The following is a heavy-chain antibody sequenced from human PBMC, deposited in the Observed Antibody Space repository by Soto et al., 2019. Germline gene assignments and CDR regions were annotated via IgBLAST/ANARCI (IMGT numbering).Heavy chain of an antibody. D-gene: IGHD6-19*01. V-gene: IGHV3-48*01. CDR1: GFTFSSSS. J-gene: IGHJ4*02. CDR3: ARDTSSGWFFDY. CDR2: ISSRSSTI. Sequence: PGGSLRLSCAASGFTFSSSSMSWVRQAPGKGLEWLSYISSRSSTIYYADSVKGRFTISRDNAKNSLFLQMHSLRAEDTAVYYCARDTSSGWFFDYWGQGTLVTVS.